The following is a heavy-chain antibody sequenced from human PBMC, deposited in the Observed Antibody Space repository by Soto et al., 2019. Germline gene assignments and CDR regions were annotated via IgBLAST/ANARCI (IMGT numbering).Heavy chain of an antibody. J-gene: IGHJ6*02. CDR1: GGTFSSYT. V-gene: IGHV1-69*02. Sequence: ASVKVSCKASGGTFSSYTISWVRQAPGQGLEWMGRIIPILGIANYAQKFQGRVTITADKSTSTAYMELSSLRSEDTAVYYCARQGSCSSTSCYHVYGMDVWGQGTTVTVSS. CDR2: IIPILGIA. D-gene: IGHD2-2*01. CDR3: ARQGSCSSTSCYHVYGMDV.